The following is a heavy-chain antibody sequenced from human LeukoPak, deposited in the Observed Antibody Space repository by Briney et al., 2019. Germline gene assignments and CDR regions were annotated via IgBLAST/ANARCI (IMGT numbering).Heavy chain of an antibody. CDR2: ISGSDGVT. D-gene: IGHD3-22*01. J-gene: IGHJ4*02. Sequence: PGRSLRLSCAASGFTFSNYAMTWVRQAPGKGLEWVSTISGSDGVTKYTDSVKGRFTISRDNSKNTLYLQMSSLRAEDTAVYYCAKDRSGNGYFFDYWGQGTLVTVSS. CDR1: GFTFSNYA. V-gene: IGHV3-23*01. CDR3: AKDRSGNGYFFDY.